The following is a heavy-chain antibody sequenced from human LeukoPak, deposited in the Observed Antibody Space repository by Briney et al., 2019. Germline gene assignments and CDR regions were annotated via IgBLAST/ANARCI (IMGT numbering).Heavy chain of an antibody. Sequence: GGSLRLSCAASGFTFSSYAMHWVRQAPGKGLGWVAVISYDGSNKYYADSVKGRFTISRDNSKNTLYLQMNSLRAEDTAVYYCARDPRTAMAYYFDYWGQGTLVTVSS. CDR1: GFTFSSYA. D-gene: IGHD5-18*01. J-gene: IGHJ4*02. V-gene: IGHV3-30-3*01. CDR2: ISYDGSNK. CDR3: ARDPRTAMAYYFDY.